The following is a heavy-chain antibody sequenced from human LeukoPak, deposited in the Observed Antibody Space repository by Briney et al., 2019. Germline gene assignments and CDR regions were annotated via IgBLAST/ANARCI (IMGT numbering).Heavy chain of an antibody. CDR3: ARFTYYNFWSYGGTFDY. V-gene: IGHV3-66*02. D-gene: IGHD3-3*01. CDR1: GFTVSSNY. Sequence: PGGSLRLSCAASGFTVSSNYMSWVRQAPGKGLEWVSVIYSGGSTYYADSVKGRFTISRDNSKNTLYLQMNSLRAEDTAVYYCARFTYYNFWSYGGTFDYWGQGTLVTVSS. CDR2: IYSGGST. J-gene: IGHJ4*02.